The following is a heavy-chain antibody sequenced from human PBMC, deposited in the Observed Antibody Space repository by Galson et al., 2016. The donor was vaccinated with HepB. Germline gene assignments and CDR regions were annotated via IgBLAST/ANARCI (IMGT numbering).Heavy chain of an antibody. D-gene: IGHD5-18*01. V-gene: IGHV3-33*03. J-gene: IGHJ4*02. CDR3: AKISVQYSYHYWGFDY. CDR1: GFTFSGYG. Sequence: SLRLSCAASGFTFSGYGMHWVRQAPGKRLEWVAGLWNDGSVKYYADSVKGRFTISRDNSKNTLHLQMNSLRVEDTAVYYCAKISVQYSYHYWGFDYWGQGTLVTVSS. CDR2: LWNDGSVK.